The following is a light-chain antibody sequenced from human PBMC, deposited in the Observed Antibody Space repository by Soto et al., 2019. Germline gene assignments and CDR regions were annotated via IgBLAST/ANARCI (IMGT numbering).Light chain of an antibody. CDR1: QSVGSSY. V-gene: IGKV3D-20*02. J-gene: IGKJ1*01. Sequence: EIVLTQSPGTLSLSPGARATLSCRASQSVGSSYLAWYQQTPGQAPRLLIYGASSRATGIPDRFSGSGSGTDFTLTISSLEPEDFAVYYCQQRSNWPWTFGQGTKVDIK. CDR2: GAS. CDR3: QQRSNWPWT.